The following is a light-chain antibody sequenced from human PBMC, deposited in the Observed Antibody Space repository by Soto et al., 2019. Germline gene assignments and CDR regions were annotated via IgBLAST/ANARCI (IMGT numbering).Light chain of an antibody. CDR3: QRYGG. CDR2: GAS. V-gene: IGKV3-20*01. CDR1: QSVSNNY. Sequence: EIVLTQSPGTLSLSPGERATLSCRASQSVSNNYLAWYQQKPGQAPRLLIYGASNRATGIPGRFSGSGSGTDFTLTISRLEPEDFAVYYCQRYGGFGQGTKVDI. J-gene: IGKJ1*01.